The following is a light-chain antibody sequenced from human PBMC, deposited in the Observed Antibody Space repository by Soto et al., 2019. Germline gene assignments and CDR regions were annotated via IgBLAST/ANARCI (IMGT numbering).Light chain of an antibody. Sequence: DIQMTQSPSTLSASVGDRVTITCRASQTISYWLAWYQQKPGQVPKLLIYQASSLESGVPSRFSGSGSGTEFTLTISSLQPDDFATYYCQHYHSYPLPFGGGTEVEIK. CDR1: QTISYW. V-gene: IGKV1-5*03. CDR3: QHYHSYPLP. J-gene: IGKJ4*01. CDR2: QAS.